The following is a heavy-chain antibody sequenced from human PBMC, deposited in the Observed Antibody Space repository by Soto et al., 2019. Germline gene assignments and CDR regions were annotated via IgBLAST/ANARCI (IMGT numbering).Heavy chain of an antibody. CDR1: GFTFSSYG. CDR2: ISYDGSNK. J-gene: IGHJ6*02. CDR3: AKEQLALSYYYYGMDV. V-gene: IGHV3-30*18. D-gene: IGHD6-6*01. Sequence: PGGSLRLSCAASGFTFSSYGMHWVRQAPGKGLEWVAVISYDGSNKYYADSVKGRFTISRDNSKNTLYLQMNSLRAEDTAVYYCAKEQLALSYYYYGMDVWGQGTTVTVSS.